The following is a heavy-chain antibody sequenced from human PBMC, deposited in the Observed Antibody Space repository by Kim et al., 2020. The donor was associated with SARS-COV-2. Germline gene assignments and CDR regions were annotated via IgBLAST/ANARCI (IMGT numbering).Heavy chain of an antibody. CDR2: ISYDGSNK. D-gene: IGHD3-22*01. CDR1: GFTFSSYA. Sequence: GGSLRLSCAASGFTFSSYAMHWVRQAPGKGLEWVAVISYDGSNKYYVDSVKGRFTISRDNSKNTLYLQMNSLRAEDTAVYYCARGGYWGYDSSGLTVIFDWGQGTLVTVSS. CDR3: ARGGYWGYDSSGLTVIFD. J-gene: IGHJ4*02. V-gene: IGHV3-30*04.